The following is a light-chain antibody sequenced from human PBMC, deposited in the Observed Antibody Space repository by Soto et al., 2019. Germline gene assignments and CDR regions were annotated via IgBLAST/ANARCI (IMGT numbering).Light chain of an antibody. J-gene: IGKJ2*01. V-gene: IGKV1-5*03. CDR2: KAS. Sequence: DIQMTQSPSSLSASVGDRVTITCRASQSISSWLAWYQQKQGKAPNLLIYKASYLESGVTSRFRGSGSGTEFTLTISSLQPDDLATYYCQQYNNYPYTFGQGTKLQIK. CDR3: QQYNNYPYT. CDR1: QSISSW.